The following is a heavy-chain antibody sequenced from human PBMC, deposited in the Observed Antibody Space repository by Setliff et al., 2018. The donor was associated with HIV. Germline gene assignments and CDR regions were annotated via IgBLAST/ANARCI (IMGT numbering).Heavy chain of an antibody. Sequence: SETLSLTCAVYGGSFSGYYWTWIRQPPGKGLEWIGEINHSGRGTNYNPSLKGRVNISVDTSKNQFSLKLSSVTAADTAAYYCASPYITIFGVVTLDAVDIWGQGTMVTVSS. J-gene: IGHJ3*02. CDR3: ASPYITIFGVVTLDAVDI. D-gene: IGHD3-3*01. V-gene: IGHV4-34*01. CDR2: INHSGRGT. CDR1: GGSFSGYY.